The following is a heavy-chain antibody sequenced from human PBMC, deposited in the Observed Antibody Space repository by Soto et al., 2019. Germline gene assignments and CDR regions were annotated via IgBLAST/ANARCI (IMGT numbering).Heavy chain of an antibody. J-gene: IGHJ5*02. V-gene: IGHV3-30*03. D-gene: IGHD2-15*01. Sequence: GGSLRLSCAASGFTFSHYGIHWVRQAPGKGLEWLAVISYDGSNKHYADSVKGRFTVSRDNSKNTLYLQMNSLRAEDTAVYYCARSSGGNTVWWFDPWGQGTLVTVSS. CDR3: ARSSGGNTVWWFDP. CDR1: GFTFSHYG. CDR2: ISYDGSNK.